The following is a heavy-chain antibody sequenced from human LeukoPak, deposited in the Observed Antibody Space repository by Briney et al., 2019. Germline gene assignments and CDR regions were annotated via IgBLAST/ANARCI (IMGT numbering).Heavy chain of an antibody. J-gene: IGHJ6*02. CDR1: GGTFSSYA. Sequence: AASVKVSCKASGGTFSSYAINWVRQAPGQGLEWVGGIIPIFGTANYAQKFQGRVTLNADESTTTAYMELRSLRTEDTAVYSCARVVVVLAATLKYGNGMDVWGQGTTVPVSS. CDR3: ARVVVVLAATLKYGNGMDV. CDR2: IIPIFGTA. V-gene: IGHV1-69*13. D-gene: IGHD2-15*01.